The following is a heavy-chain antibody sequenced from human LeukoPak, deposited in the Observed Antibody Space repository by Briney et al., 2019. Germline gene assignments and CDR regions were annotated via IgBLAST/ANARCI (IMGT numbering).Heavy chain of an antibody. D-gene: IGHD5-18*01. Sequence: QAGGSLRLSCAASGFTFSSYAMSWVRQAPGKGLEWVSAISGSGGSTYYADSVKGRFTISRDNSKNTLYLQMNSLRAEDTAVYYCAKGALDTAMVTGYFDYWGQGTLVTVSS. CDR2: ISGSGGST. V-gene: IGHV3-23*01. CDR3: AKGALDTAMVTGYFDY. CDR1: GFTFSSYA. J-gene: IGHJ4*02.